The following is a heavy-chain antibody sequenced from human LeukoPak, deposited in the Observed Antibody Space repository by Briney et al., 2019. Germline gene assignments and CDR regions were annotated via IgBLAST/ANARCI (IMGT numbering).Heavy chain of an antibody. J-gene: IGHJ4*02. CDR2: IYSGGST. Sequence: GGSLRLSCAASGFTVSNDYMSWVRQAPGKGLEWVSVIYSGGSTYYANSVKGRFTISRDNSKNTLYLQMNSLGAEDTAVYYCARATLKLDYWGQGTLVTVSS. V-gene: IGHV3-53*01. CDR3: ARATLKLDY. CDR1: GFTVSNDY.